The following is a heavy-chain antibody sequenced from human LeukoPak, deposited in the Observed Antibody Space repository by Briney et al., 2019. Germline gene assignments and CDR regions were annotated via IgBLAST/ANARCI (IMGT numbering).Heavy chain of an antibody. D-gene: IGHD3-22*01. CDR2: ISGSGGST. CDR3: ARTTYYYDSSGYGNWFDP. CDR1: GFTFSSYA. V-gene: IGHV3-23*01. J-gene: IGHJ5*02. Sequence: GGSLRLSCAASGFTFSSYAMSWVRQAPGKGLEWVSAISGSGGSTYYADSVKGRFTISRDNAKNSLYLQMNSLRAEDTAVYYCARTTYYYDSSGYGNWFDPWGQGTLVTVSS.